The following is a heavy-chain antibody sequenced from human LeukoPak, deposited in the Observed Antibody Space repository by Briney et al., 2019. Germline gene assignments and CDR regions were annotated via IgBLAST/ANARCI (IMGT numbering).Heavy chain of an antibody. V-gene: IGHV1-69*05. Sequence: SVKVSCKASGGTFNSYAVSWVRQAPGQGLEWMGGIMPLFGTANYAQEFQGRVTFTTDESAPTAYMEVSSLRSEDTAVYYCASGSLGDGYGVGDYYQYMDVWGKGTTVTVSS. CDR2: IMPLFGTA. J-gene: IGHJ6*03. CDR1: GGTFNSYA. D-gene: IGHD5-24*01. CDR3: ASGSLGDGYGVGDYYQYMDV.